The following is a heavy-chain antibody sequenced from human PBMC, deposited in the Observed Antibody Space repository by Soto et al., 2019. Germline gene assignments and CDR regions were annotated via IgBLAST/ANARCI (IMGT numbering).Heavy chain of an antibody. CDR2: ISAYNGNT. Sequence: ASVKVSCKASGYTFTSYGISWVRQAPGQGLEWMGWISAYNGNTNYAQKLQGRVTMTTDTSTSTAYMELRSLRSDDTAVYYCARDSIAARMLYYYGMDVWGQGTTVTVSS. V-gene: IGHV1-18*01. J-gene: IGHJ6*02. D-gene: IGHD6-13*01. CDR3: ARDSIAARMLYYYGMDV. CDR1: GYTFTSYG.